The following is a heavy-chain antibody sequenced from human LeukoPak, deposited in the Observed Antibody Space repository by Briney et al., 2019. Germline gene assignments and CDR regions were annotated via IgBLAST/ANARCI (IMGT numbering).Heavy chain of an antibody. D-gene: IGHD3-10*01. CDR2: ISPTFGTE. CDR3: AKDRGALGTSGSTFES. J-gene: IGHJ4*02. V-gene: IGHV1-69*06. CDR1: GVTLSS. Sequence: SVKVSCKASGVTLSSFSWVRQAPGQGLEWMGRISPTFGTEQYAQNFQGRVTITADTSTTTVYMELSGLRSEDTAIYFCAKDRGALGTSGSTFESWGQGTLVTVSS.